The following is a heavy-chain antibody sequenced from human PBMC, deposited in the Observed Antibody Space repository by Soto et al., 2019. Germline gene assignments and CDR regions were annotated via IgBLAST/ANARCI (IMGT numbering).Heavy chain of an antibody. Sequence: QVQLVESGGGVVQPGRSLRLSCAASGFTFSSYGMHWVRQAPGKGLEWVAVIWYDGSNKYYADSVKGRFTISRDNSKKTLYLQMNSLRDEDTAMYYCARDRVGQQQLDWYFDLWGRGTLVTVSS. CDR3: ARDRVGQQQLDWYFDL. J-gene: IGHJ2*01. CDR1: GFTFSSYG. CDR2: IWYDGSNK. V-gene: IGHV3-33*01. D-gene: IGHD6-13*01.